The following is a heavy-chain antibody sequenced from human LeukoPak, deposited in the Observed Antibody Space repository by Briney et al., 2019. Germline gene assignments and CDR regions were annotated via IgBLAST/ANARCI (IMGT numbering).Heavy chain of an antibody. D-gene: IGHD6-13*01. CDR1: GFTFSSYG. J-gene: IGHJ1*01. CDR3: AKAPTGQQLVQGEYFQH. Sequence: PGTSLRLSCAASGFTFSSYGMHWVRQAPGKGLEWVTFISHDGTNKYYADSVKGRFTISRDNSKNTLYLQMNSLRAEDTAVYYCAKAPTGQQLVQGEYFQHWGQGTLVTVSS. CDR2: ISHDGTNK. V-gene: IGHV3-30*18.